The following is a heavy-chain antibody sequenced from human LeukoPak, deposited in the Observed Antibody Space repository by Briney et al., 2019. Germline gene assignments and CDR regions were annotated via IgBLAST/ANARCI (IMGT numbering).Heavy chain of an antibody. J-gene: IGHJ4*02. V-gene: IGHV1-18*01. CDR1: GYTFTSYG. CDR3: ARDETQGYSGYDLQPTFDY. CDR2: ISAYNGNT. D-gene: IGHD5-12*01. Sequence: ASVKVSCKASGYTFTSYGISWVRQAPGQGLEWMGWISAYNGNTNYAQKLQGRVTMTTDTSTSTAYMELRSLRSDDTAVYYCARDETQGYSGYDLQPTFDYWGQGTLVTVSS.